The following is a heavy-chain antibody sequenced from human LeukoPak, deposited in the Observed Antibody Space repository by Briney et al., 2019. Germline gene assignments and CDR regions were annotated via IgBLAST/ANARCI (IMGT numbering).Heavy chain of an antibody. CDR3: ARGRGNIVVVPAAMGDAFDI. Sequence: ASVKVSCMASGYTFTSYDINWVRQATGQGLEWMGWMNPNSGNTGYAQKFQGRVTMTRNTSISTAYMELSSLRSEDTAVYYCARGRGNIVVVPAAMGDAFDIWGQGTMVTVSS. CDR1: GYTFTSYD. J-gene: IGHJ3*02. D-gene: IGHD2-2*01. CDR2: MNPNSGNT. V-gene: IGHV1-8*01.